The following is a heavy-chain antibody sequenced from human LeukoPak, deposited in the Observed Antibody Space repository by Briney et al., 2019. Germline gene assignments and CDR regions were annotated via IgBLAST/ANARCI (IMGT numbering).Heavy chain of an antibody. CDR3: ARDTRAIMKEWFGELYGWFDP. Sequence: GGSLRLSCAASGFTFSSYAMSWVRQAPGKGLEWVSAISGSGGSTYYADSVKGRFTISRDNSKNTLYLQMNSLRAEDTAVYYCARDTRAIMKEWFGELYGWFDPWGRGTLVTVSS. J-gene: IGHJ5*02. V-gene: IGHV3-23*01. CDR2: ISGSGGST. D-gene: IGHD3-10*01. CDR1: GFTFSSYA.